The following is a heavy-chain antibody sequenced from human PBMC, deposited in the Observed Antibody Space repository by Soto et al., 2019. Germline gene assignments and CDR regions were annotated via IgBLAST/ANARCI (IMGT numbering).Heavy chain of an antibody. CDR1: GYTFTSYD. D-gene: IGHD3-3*01. CDR3: ARGQSGRFLEWLFYF. CDR2: MNPNSGNT. J-gene: IGHJ4*02. Sequence: QVQLVQSGAEVKKPGASVKVSCKASGYTFTSYDINWVRQATGQGLEWMGWMNPNSGNTGYAQKFQGRVTMXXNXSXTTAYMELSSLRSEDTAVYYCARGQSGRFLEWLFYFWGQGTLVTVSS. V-gene: IGHV1-8*01.